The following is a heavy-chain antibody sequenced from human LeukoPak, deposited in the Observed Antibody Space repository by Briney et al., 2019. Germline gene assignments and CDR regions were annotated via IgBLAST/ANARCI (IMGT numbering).Heavy chain of an antibody. V-gene: IGHV3-23*01. CDR2: ISGSGGST. Sequence: GGSLRLSCAASGFTFSSYGMSWVRQAPGKGLEWVSAISGSGGSTYYADSVKGRFTISRDNSKNTLYLQMNSLRAEDTALYYCAKGTTADFDYWGQGTLVTVSS. CDR3: AKGTTADFDY. D-gene: IGHD4-17*01. J-gene: IGHJ4*02. CDR1: GFTFSSYG.